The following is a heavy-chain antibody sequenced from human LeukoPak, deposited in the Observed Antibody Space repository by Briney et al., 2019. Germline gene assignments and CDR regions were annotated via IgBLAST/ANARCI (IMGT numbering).Heavy chain of an antibody. CDR1: GGSISSGGYY. CDR2: IYYSGST. J-gene: IGHJ2*01. D-gene: IGHD6-19*01. V-gene: IGHV4-31*03. Sequence: SETLSLTCTVSGGSISSGGYYWSWIRQHPGKGLEWIGYIYYSGSTYYNPSLKSRVTISVDTSKNQFSLKLSSVTAADTAVYYCARVFGDSSGWYRDWYFDLWGRGTLVTVSS. CDR3: ARVFGDSSGWYRDWYFDL.